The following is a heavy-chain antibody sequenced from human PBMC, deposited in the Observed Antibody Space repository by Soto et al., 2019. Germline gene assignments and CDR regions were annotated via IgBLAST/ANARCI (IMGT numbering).Heavy chain of an antibody. J-gene: IGHJ4*02. V-gene: IGHV3-11*06. CDR1: SFTLKDYY. D-gene: IGHD3-16*01. CDR2: ISNRGTYT. CDR3: ARAAGSPVYNFDS. Sequence: QVQLVESGGGLVKPGGSLTLSCTASSFTLKDYYMTWIRQAPGKGLEWISYISNRGTYTHYADSVKGRFTISRDNAKNSVNLQMSSLSAEDTALYYCARAAGSPVYNFDSWGQGTQVTVSS.